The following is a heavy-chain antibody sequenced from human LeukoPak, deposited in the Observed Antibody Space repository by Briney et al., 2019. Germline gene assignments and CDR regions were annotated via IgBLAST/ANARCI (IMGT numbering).Heavy chain of an antibody. Sequence: SETLSLTCAVYGGSFSGYYWSWIRQPPGKGLGWIGEINHSGSTNYNPSLKSRVTISVDTSKDQFSLKLSSVTAAGTAVYYCARVSVVPRIAAAGFDYWGQGTLVTVSS. CDR3: ARVSVVPRIAAAGFDY. J-gene: IGHJ4*02. D-gene: IGHD6-13*01. CDR2: INHSGST. CDR1: GGSFSGYY. V-gene: IGHV4-34*01.